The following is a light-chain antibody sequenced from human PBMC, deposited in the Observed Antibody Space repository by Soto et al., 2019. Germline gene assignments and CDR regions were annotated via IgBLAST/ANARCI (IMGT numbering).Light chain of an antibody. J-gene: IGKJ1*01. CDR1: QSVSSQ. Sequence: EIVLTQSPATLSLSPGERATLSCRASQSVSSQLAWYQQKPGQAPRLLIYDASNRATGIPARFRGSGSGTDFTLTISSLEPEDFAVYYCQQYGSSPWTFGQGTKVDIK. CDR2: DAS. V-gene: IGKV3-11*01. CDR3: QQYGSSPWT.